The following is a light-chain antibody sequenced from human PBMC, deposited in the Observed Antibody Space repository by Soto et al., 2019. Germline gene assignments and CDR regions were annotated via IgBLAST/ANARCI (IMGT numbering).Light chain of an antibody. CDR3: QQRSNWPLT. CDR2: DAF. CDR1: QSVSSY. Sequence: EIVLTQSPVTLSLSPGERATLSCRASQSVSSYLAWYQQRPGQAPRLLIYDAFNRATGIPARFSGSGSGTDFTLTISSLEPEDFAVYYCQQRSNWPLTFGGGTKVAIK. J-gene: IGKJ4*01. V-gene: IGKV3-11*01.